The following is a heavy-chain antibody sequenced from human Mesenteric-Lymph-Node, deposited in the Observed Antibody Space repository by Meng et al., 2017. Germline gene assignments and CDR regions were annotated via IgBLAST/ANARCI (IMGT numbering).Heavy chain of an antibody. CDR3: AREKMATDAFDI. CDR1: GFTFSSYE. Sequence: GGSLRLSCAASGFTFSSYEMSWVRQAPGKGLEWVSYISSSGSTIYYADSVKGRFTISRDNAKNSLYLQMNSLRAEDTAVYYCAREKMATDAFDIWGQGTMVTVSS. CDR2: ISSSGSTI. V-gene: IGHV3-48*03. J-gene: IGHJ3*02. D-gene: IGHD5-24*01.